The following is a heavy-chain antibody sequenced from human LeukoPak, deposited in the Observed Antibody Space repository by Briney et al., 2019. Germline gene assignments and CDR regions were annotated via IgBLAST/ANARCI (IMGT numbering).Heavy chain of an antibody. D-gene: IGHD4-23*01. V-gene: IGHV3-23*01. CDR3: AKAYGGNSVVSFDY. CDR2: ISGSAVST. CDR1: GFTFSSYG. J-gene: IGHJ4*02. Sequence: GGSLRLSCAASGFTFSSYGMSWVRQAPGKGLEWVSGISGSAVSTYYADSVKGRFTISRDNSKNTVYLQVNSLRAEDTALYYCAKAYGGNSVVSFDYWGQGTLLTVSS.